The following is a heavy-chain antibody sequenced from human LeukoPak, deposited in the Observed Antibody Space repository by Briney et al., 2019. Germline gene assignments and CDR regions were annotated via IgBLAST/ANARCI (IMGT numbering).Heavy chain of an antibody. CDR2: IISKTDGGTI. CDR3: TTASYGGPDY. Sequence: GGSLRLSCAASGFIFSNVWMNWVRQTPGKGLEWVGRIISKTDGGTIDYAAPVKGRFTISRDDSKNTPYLQMNSLKTEDTAVYYCTTASYGGPDYWGQGTLVTVSS. CDR1: GFIFSNVW. J-gene: IGHJ4*02. D-gene: IGHD4-23*01. V-gene: IGHV3-15*07.